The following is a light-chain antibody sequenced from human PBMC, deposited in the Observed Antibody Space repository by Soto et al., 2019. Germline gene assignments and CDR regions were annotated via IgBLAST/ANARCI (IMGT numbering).Light chain of an antibody. J-gene: IGLJ2*01. V-gene: IGLV2-8*01. Sequence: QSVLTQAPSASGSPGQSVTISCTGTSGDIGVFNFVSWYQQHPGKAPKLLIYEVTKRPSGVPDRFSGSKSGNTASLTVSGLQAEDEADYYCSSYAGSRGVVFGGGTKLTVL. CDR1: SGDIGVFNF. CDR3: SSYAGSRGVV. CDR2: EVT.